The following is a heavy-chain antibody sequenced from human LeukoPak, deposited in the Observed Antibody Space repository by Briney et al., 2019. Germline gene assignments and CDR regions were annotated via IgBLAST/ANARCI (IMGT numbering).Heavy chain of an antibody. D-gene: IGHD3-3*01. CDR1: GFTFSSYA. Sequence: GGSLRLSCAASGFTFSSYAMHWVRQAPGKGLEWVAVISYDGSNKYYADSVKGRFTISRDNSKNTLYLQMNSLRAEDTAVYYCAKVLVAGPYYYYYYYMDVWGKGTTVTVSS. CDR2: ISYDGSNK. CDR3: AKVLVAGPYYYYYYYMDV. V-gene: IGHV3-30-3*01. J-gene: IGHJ6*03.